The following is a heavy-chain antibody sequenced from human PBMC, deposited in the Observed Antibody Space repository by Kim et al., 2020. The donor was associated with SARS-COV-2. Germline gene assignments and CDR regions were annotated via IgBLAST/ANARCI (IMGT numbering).Heavy chain of an antibody. J-gene: IGHJ5*02. Sequence: KFQGRVTMTRETSTSTVYMELSSLRSEDTAVYYCARDLEGATGEGNWFDPWGQGTLVTVSS. D-gene: IGHD1-26*01. V-gene: IGHV1-46*01. CDR3: ARDLEGATGEGNWFDP.